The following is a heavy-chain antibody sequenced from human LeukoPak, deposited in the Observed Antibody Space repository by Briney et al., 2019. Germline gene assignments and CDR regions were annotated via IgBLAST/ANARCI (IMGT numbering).Heavy chain of an antibody. V-gene: IGHV4-4*07. CDR3: ARFSPRAMGNYLDF. J-gene: IGHJ4*02. Sequence: PSETLSLTCSVSGGSISSYYWSWIRQPAGKGLEWIGRIYNTGSTNYNPSLKSRVTMSVDTSKNQFSLKLNSVTAADTAVYYCARFSPRAMGNYLDFWGQGTLVTVSS. CDR2: IYNTGST. CDR1: GGSISSYY. D-gene: IGHD7-27*01.